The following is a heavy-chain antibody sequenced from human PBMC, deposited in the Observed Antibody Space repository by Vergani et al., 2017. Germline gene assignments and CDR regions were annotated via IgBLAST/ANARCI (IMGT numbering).Heavy chain of an antibody. J-gene: IGHJ4*02. CDR2: IYPADSDT. D-gene: IGHD1-1*01. Sequence: EAELVQSGPEMRKPGESLKILCKGSEYSFGNYWIGWVRQLPGKGLEWMGIIYPADSDTRYSPSFQGQVTISADKSISTAFLQWDSLKASDTALYYCARHTTYTDSWGQGTLVTVSS. CDR1: EYSFGNYW. V-gene: IGHV5-51*01. CDR3: ARHTTYTDS.